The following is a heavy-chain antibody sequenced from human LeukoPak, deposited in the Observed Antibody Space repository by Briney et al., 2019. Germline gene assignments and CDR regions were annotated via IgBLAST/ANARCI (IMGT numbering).Heavy chain of an antibody. D-gene: IGHD1-14*01. Sequence: PGGSLRLSRAASGFTFSSYAMSWVRQAPGKGLEWIGEINHSGSTNYNPSLKSRVTISVDTSKNQFSLKLSSVTAADTAVYYCATSRADREVDYWGQGTLVTVSS. CDR3: ATSRADREVDY. V-gene: IGHV4-34*08. CDR2: INHSGST. CDR1: GFTFSSYA. J-gene: IGHJ4*02.